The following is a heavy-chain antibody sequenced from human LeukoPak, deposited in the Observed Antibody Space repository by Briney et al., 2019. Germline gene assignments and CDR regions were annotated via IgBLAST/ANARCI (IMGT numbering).Heavy chain of an antibody. D-gene: IGHD3-10*01. V-gene: IGHV3-11*04. CDR1: RFTFSNYY. Sequence: LRLIGAPSRFTFSNYYVSCMRQAPGKAPKCVSYICSSGSTIYYADSVKGRFTISRDNAKNSLYLQMNSLRAENTAVYYCARAGSGSSEDYYYYYYMDVWGKGTTVTVSS. J-gene: IGHJ6*03. CDR2: ICSSGSTI. CDR3: ARAGSGSSEDYYYYYYMDV.